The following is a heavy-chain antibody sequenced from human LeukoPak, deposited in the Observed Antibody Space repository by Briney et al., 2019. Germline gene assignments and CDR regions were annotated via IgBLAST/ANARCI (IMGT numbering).Heavy chain of an antibody. J-gene: IGHJ5*02. Sequence: SETLSLTCTVSGRSISSSSYYWGWIRQPPGMGLEWIGSIYYSGSTYYNSSLKSRVAISVDTSKNQFSLKLSSVTAADTAVYYCARDMYYYGSGSYYTNWFDPWGQGTLVTVSS. V-gene: IGHV4-39*07. D-gene: IGHD3-10*01. CDR2: IYYSGST. CDR3: ARDMYYYGSGSYYTNWFDP. CDR1: GRSISSSSYY.